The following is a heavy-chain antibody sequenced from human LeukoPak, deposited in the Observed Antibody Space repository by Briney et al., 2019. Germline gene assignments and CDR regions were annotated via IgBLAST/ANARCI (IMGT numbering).Heavy chain of an antibody. CDR1: GYTFANYG. CDR2: ISAYNGDT. CDR3: ARDTYYYGSGSYYLLDY. J-gene: IGHJ4*02. V-gene: IGHV1-18*01. Sequence: GASVTVSCKASGYTFANYGISWVRQAPGQGLEWMGWISAYNGDTIYAQKLQGRVTMTTETSTSTAYMELRSLRSDDSAVYYCARDTYYYGSGSYYLLDYWGQGTLVTVSS. D-gene: IGHD3-10*01.